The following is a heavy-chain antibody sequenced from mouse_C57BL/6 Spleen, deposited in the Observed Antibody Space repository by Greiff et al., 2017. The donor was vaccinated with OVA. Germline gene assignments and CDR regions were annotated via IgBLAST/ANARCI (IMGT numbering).Heavy chain of an antibody. CDR1: GFTFSSYG. CDR2: ISSGGSYT. V-gene: IGHV5-6*01. Sequence: EVMLVESGGDLVKPGGSLKLSCAASGFTFSSYGMSWVRQTPDKRLEWVATISSGGSYTYYPDSVKGRFTISRDNAKNTLYLQMSSLKSEDTAMYYCARHPAYYSNYYAMDYWGQGTSVTVSS. D-gene: IGHD2-5*01. J-gene: IGHJ4*01. CDR3: ARHPAYYSNYYAMDY.